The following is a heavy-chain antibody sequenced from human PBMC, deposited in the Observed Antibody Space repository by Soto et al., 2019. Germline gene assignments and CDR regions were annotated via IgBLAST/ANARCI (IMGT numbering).Heavy chain of an antibody. V-gene: IGHV4-59*01. CDR1: GGSISSYY. CDR2: IYYSGST. J-gene: IGHJ4*02. CDR3: ARDGRAVLDY. Sequence: SETLSLTCTVSGGSISSYYWSWIRQPPGKGLEWIGYIYYSGSTNYNPSLKSRVTISVDTSKNQFSLKLSSVTAADTAVYYCARDGRAVLDYWGQGTLVTVSS. D-gene: IGHD1-1*01.